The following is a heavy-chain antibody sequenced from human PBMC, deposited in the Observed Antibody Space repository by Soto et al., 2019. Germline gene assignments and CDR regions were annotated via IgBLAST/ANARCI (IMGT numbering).Heavy chain of an antibody. V-gene: IGHV1-69*02. Sequence: QVQRVQSGAEVKKPGSSVKVSCKASGGTFSSYTISWVRQAPGQGLEWMGRIIPILGIANYAQKFQGRVTSTSDKSTITAYMELSSLRSEVTAVYYCAVSGIVATSYWYFDLWGRGTLVTVSS. CDR3: AVSGIVATSYWYFDL. D-gene: IGHD5-12*01. J-gene: IGHJ2*01. CDR1: GGTFSSYT. CDR2: IIPILGIA.